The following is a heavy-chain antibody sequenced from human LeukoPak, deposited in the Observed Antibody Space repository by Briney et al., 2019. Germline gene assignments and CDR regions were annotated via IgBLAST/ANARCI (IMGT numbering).Heavy chain of an antibody. CDR2: ISYDGSNK. D-gene: IGHD6-19*01. CDR3: AKCRWKYSSGWYYFDY. Sequence: GGSLRLSCAASGFTFSSYGMHWVRQAPGKGLEWVAVISYDGSNKYYADSVKGRFTISRDNSKNTLYLQMNSLRAEVTAVYYCAKCRWKYSSGWYYFDYWGQGTLVTVSS. CDR1: GFTFSSYG. V-gene: IGHV3-30*18. J-gene: IGHJ4*02.